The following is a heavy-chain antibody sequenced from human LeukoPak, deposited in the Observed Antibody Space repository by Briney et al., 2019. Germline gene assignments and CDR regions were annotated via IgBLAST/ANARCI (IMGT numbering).Heavy chain of an antibody. J-gene: IGHJ4*02. D-gene: IGHD1-14*01. CDR2: ISGSGADT. Sequence: GGSLRLSCAASGLAFSRSTMSWVRQAPGKGLECVAIISGSGADTYYTDSVTGRFIISRDNSKNTLFLQMSVLRAEDTAIYYCAGLPSGPGLAPLDYWGQGVLVIVSS. V-gene: IGHV3-23*01. CDR1: GLAFSRST. CDR3: AGLPSGPGLAPLDY.